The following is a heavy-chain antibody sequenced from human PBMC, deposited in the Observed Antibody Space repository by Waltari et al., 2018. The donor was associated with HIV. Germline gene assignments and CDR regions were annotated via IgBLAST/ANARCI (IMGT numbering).Heavy chain of an antibody. CDR1: RGTFNTYG. V-gene: IGHV1-69*01. J-gene: IGHJ5*02. Sequence: QVQLMQSGAEVKRPGSSVTVSCKASRGTFNTYGIAWVRQAPGQGLVWMGGIIPIFGTSNYAPQFDGRLTLSADESTTTVYMDLTDLTYDDTAVYFCAWTRVKTPQVDSWFDPWGRGTLVTV. CDR3: AWTRVKTPQVDSWFDP. D-gene: IGHD3-3*01. CDR2: IIPIFGTS.